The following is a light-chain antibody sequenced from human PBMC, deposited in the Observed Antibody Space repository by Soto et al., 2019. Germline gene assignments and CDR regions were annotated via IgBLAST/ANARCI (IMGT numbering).Light chain of an antibody. V-gene: IGKV3-20*01. CDR2: GAS. Sequence: IVLTHSPGTLSLSPGEIATLSFRAIQSVSSNLAWYQQKRGQAPSFLIYGASSRATGIPDRFSGSGSGTDFTLTISRLEPEDFAVYYCQQYGRSPTTFGQGTKVDI. J-gene: IGKJ1*01. CDR3: QQYGRSPTT. CDR1: QSVSSN.